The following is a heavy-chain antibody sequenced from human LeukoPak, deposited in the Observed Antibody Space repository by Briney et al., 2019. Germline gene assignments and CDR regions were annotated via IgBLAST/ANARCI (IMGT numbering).Heavy chain of an antibody. CDR1: GGTFSSYA. CDR3: ARDGAGITMVRTHYYGMDV. Sequence: ASVKVSCKASGGTFSSYAISWVRQAPGQGLEWTGRIIPILGIANYAQKFQGRVTITADKSTSTAYMELSSLRSEDTAVYYCARDGAGITMVRTHYYGMDVWGQGATVTVSS. CDR2: IIPILGIA. J-gene: IGHJ6*02. V-gene: IGHV1-69*04. D-gene: IGHD3-10*01.